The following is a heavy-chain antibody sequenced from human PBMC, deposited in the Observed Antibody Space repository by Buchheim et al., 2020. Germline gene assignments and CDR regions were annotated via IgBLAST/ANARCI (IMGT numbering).Heavy chain of an antibody. CDR3: AREADCSTTSCLLDY. Sequence: QVQLQESGPGLVKPSETLSLTCTVSGGSISSYYWNCIRQPAGKGLEWIGRVSTSGSTNYNPSLKGRVTMSVDTSKNQFSLKLSSVTAADTAVYYCAREADCSTTSCLLDYWGQGTL. V-gene: IGHV4-4*07. CDR1: GGSISSYY. CDR2: VSTSGST. J-gene: IGHJ4*02. D-gene: IGHD2-2*01.